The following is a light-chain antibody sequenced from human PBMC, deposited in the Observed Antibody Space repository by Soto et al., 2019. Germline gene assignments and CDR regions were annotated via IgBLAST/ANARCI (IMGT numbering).Light chain of an antibody. CDR2: DVS. Sequence: QSALTQPASVSGSPGQSITISCTGTSSDVGGYNYVSWYQHHPGKAPKLMIYDVSNRPSRVSNRFSGSKSGNTASLTISGLQAEDEADYYCNSYTSSSIVVFGGGTKLTVL. CDR1: SSDVGGYNY. J-gene: IGLJ2*01. CDR3: NSYTSSSIVV. V-gene: IGLV2-14*03.